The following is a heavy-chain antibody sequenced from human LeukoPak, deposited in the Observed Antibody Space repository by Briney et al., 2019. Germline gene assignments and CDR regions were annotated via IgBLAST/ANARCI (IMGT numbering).Heavy chain of an antibody. D-gene: IGHD6-13*01. CDR1: GGTFSSYA. CDR2: IIPIFGTA. V-gene: IGHV1-69*05. CDR3: AREVFIAAADCWYFDL. Sequence: GASVKVSCKASGGTFSSYAISWVRQAPGQGLEWMGRIIPIFGTANYAQKFQGRVTITTDESTSTAYMELSSLRSEDTAVYYCAREVFIAAADCWYFDLWGRGTLVTVSS. J-gene: IGHJ2*01.